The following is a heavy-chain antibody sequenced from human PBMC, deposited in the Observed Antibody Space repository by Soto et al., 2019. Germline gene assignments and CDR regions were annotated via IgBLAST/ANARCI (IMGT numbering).Heavy chain of an antibody. CDR1: GGSISSYY. D-gene: IGHD6-6*01. J-gene: IGHJ5*02. Sequence: SETLSLTCTVSGGSISSYYWSWIRQPPGKGLEWIGYIYYSGSTNYNPSLKSRVTISVDTSKNQFSLKLSSVTAADTAVYYCARVSGIGSSSTWFDPWGQGTLVTVSS. CDR2: IYYSGST. CDR3: ARVSGIGSSSTWFDP. V-gene: IGHV4-59*12.